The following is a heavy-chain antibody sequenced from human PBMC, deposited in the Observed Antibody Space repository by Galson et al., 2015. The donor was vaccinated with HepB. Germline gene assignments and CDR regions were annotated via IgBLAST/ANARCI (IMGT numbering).Heavy chain of an antibody. Sequence: SLRLSCAASGFTFSSYAMSWVRQAPGKGLEWVSAISGSGGSTYYADSVKGRFTISRDNSKNTLYLQMNSLRAEDTAVYYCANPPDSSGPNWNADGEGYWGQGTLVTVSS. CDR3: ANPPDSSGPNWNADGEGY. CDR2: ISGSGGST. D-gene: IGHD1-1*01. J-gene: IGHJ4*02. CDR1: GFTFSSYA. V-gene: IGHV3-23*01.